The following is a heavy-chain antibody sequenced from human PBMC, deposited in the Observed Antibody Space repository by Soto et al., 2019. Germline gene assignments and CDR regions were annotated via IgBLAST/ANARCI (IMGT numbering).Heavy chain of an antibody. J-gene: IGHJ3*02. CDR3: ARGLEYYFKPGVCDI. Sequence: EVQLVESGGGLEQPGGSLRLSCAASGFTLSNSEMNWVRQAPGKGLEWVSYVGSSGNTKYYADSVKGRFTISRDNAKNSLYLQMNSLRAEDTAVYYCARGLEYYFKPGVCDIWGQGTMVTVSS. V-gene: IGHV3-48*03. D-gene: IGHD1-26*01. CDR1: GFTLSNSE. CDR2: VGSSGNTK.